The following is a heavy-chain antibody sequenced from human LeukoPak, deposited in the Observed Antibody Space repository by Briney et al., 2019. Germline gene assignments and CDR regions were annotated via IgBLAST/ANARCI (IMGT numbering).Heavy chain of an antibody. V-gene: IGHV4-59*01. Sequence: SETLSLTCTVSGGSISSYYWSWIRQPPGKGLEWIGYIYYSGSTNYNPSLKSRVTISVDTSKNQFSLKLSSVTAADTAVYYCASNYYGSGSLDYWGQGTLVTVSS. CDR3: ASNYYGSGSLDY. CDR2: IYYSGST. J-gene: IGHJ4*02. CDR1: GGSISSYY. D-gene: IGHD3-10*01.